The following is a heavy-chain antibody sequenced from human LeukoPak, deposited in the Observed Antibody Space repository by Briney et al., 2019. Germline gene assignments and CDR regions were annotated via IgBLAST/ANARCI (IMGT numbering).Heavy chain of an antibody. CDR3: ARAREVGGSYYWSDP. CDR1: GFTFSSYA. V-gene: IGHV3-30*04. D-gene: IGHD1-26*01. Sequence: PGGSLRLSCAASGFTFSSYAMHWVRQAPGKGLEWVAVISYDGSNKYYADSVKGRFTISRDNSKNTLYLQMNSLRAEDTAVYYCARAREVGGSYYWSDPWGQGTLVTVSS. CDR2: ISYDGSNK. J-gene: IGHJ5*02.